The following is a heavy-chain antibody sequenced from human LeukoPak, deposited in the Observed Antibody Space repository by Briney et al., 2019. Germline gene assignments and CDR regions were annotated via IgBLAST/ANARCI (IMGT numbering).Heavy chain of an antibody. CDR1: GFNFDDYA. J-gene: IGHJ6*03. Sequence: PGGSLRLSCAASGFNFDDYAMHWVRQAPGKGLEWVSGINWNSGSIGYANSVKGRFTISRDNAKNSLFLQMNSLRAEDTAVYYCAKDLYYDFRSGYYTPDYYMDVWGKGTTVTVSS. D-gene: IGHD3-3*01. V-gene: IGHV3-9*01. CDR2: INWNSGSI. CDR3: AKDLYYDFRSGYYTPDYYMDV.